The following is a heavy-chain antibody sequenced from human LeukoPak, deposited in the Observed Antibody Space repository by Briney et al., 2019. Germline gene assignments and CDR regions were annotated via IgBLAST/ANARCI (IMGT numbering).Heavy chain of an antibody. D-gene: IGHD6-6*01. J-gene: IGHJ4*02. Sequence: SETLSLTCSVSGGSISVYYWNWIRQSPGKGLEWIGSISYSGSTNYNPSLKSRVTISIDTSKNPFSLKVSSVIAADTAMYYCARGGSRSYTSSTLDYWGQGTLVTVSS. CDR3: ARGGSRSYTSSTLDY. V-gene: IGHV4-59*12. CDR1: GGSISVYY. CDR2: ISYSGST.